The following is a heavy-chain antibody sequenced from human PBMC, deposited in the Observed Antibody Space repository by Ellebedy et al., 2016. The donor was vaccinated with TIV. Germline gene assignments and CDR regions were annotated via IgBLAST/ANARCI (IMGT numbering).Heavy chain of an antibody. V-gene: IGHV3-7*03. Sequence: PGGSLRLSCAGSGFTFNSYWMAWVRQAPGKGLEWVANINHDGREKYYVDSVKGRFSISRDNAKSSLYLQMNSLRADDTAVYYCATGPRYDSRGFDPWGQGTLVTVSS. D-gene: IGHD6-13*01. CDR1: GFTFNSYW. CDR3: ATGPRYDSRGFDP. J-gene: IGHJ5*02. CDR2: INHDGREK.